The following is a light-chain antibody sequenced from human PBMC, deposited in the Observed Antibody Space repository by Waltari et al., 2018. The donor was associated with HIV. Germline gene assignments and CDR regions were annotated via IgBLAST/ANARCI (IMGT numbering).Light chain of an antibody. V-gene: IGLV2-11*01. CDR1: SSDVGGYNY. CDR2: DVS. CDR3: CSYAGSFHVV. J-gene: IGLJ2*01. Sequence: QSALTQPRSVSGSPGQSVTISCTGTSSDVGGYNYVSWYQQHPGKAPKLMIYDVSKLPSWVPDRFSGSTSGNTASLSISGLHAEDEAEYYCCSYAGSFHVVFGGGTKLTVL.